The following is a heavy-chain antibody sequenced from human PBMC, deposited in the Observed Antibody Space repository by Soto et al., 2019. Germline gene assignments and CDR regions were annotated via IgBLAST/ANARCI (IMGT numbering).Heavy chain of an antibody. CDR2: IYATGTT. CDR3: VRDGTKTLRDWFDP. CDR1: GASISGFY. V-gene: IGHV4-4*07. J-gene: IGHJ5*02. Sequence: SETLSLTCTVSGASISGFYWSWIRKSAGKGLEWIGRIYATGTTDYNPSLKSRVMMSVDTSKKQFSLKLRPVTAADTAVYYCVRDGTKTLRDWFDPWGQGISVTVSS. D-gene: IGHD1-1*01.